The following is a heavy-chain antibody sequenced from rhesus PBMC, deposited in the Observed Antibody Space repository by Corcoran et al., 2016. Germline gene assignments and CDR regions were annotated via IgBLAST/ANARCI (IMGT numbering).Heavy chain of an antibody. CDR3: ARNYGQDYYGLDS. CDR2: IAYDGNKK. V-gene: IGHV3-54*02. CDR1: GFTFSSYG. D-gene: IGHD1-26*01. J-gene: IGHJ6*01. Sequence: EVQLVESGGGLVQPGGSLRLSCAASGFTFSSYGMHWVRQAPGKGLEWVAVIAYDGNKKYYADSVKDRFTISKDNSKNMLYLQMNNLKLEDTAVYYCARNYGQDYYGLDSWGQGVVVTVSS.